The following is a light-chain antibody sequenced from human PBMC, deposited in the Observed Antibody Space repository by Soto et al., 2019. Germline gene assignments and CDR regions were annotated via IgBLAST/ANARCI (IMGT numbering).Light chain of an antibody. Sequence: QSALTQPPSASGSPRHSVTISCTGTSSDVGGYKFGSWYQQHPGKAPKLIIYEVTQRPSGVPDRFSASKSGDTASLTVSGLRAEDEADYYCDSYAGSNIGVFGSGTKLTVL. J-gene: IGLJ1*01. CDR3: DSYAGSNIGV. CDR1: SSDVGGYKF. CDR2: EVT. V-gene: IGLV2-8*01.